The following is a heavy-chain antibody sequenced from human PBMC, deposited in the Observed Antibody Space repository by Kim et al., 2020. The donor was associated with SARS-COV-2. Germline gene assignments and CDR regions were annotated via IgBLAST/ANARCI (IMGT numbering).Heavy chain of an antibody. J-gene: IGHJ6*02. CDR1: GYSFTSYW. CDR3: ARLVNSGSYGPLVDGMDV. CDR2: IYPGDSDT. V-gene: IGHV5-51*01. Sequence: GESLKISCKGSGYSFTSYWIGWVRQMPGKGLEWMGIIYPGDSDTRYSPSFQGQVTISADKSISTAYLQWSSLKASDTAMYYCARLVNSGSYGPLVDGMDVWGQGTTVTVSS. D-gene: IGHD1-26*01.